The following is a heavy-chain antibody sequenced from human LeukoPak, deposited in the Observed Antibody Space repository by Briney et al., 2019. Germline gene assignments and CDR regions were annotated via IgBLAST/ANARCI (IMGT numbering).Heavy chain of an antibody. CDR3: ARGYYDFYYMDV. CDR1: GFTFSNYW. J-gene: IGHJ6*03. Sequence: SGGSLRLSCAASGFTFSNYWMHWVRQAPGKGLVWVSRINTDGSSTSYADSVKGRFTISRDNAKNTLRAEDTAVYYCARGYYDFYYMDVWGKGTTVTVSS. CDR2: INTDGSST. V-gene: IGHV3-74*01.